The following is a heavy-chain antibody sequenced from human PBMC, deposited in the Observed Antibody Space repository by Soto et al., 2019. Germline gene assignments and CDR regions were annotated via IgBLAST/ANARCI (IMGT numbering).Heavy chain of an antibody. CDR2: IYRGGST. CDR3: ARVGPWVPYYYDSSPYTFENWFDP. J-gene: IGHJ5*02. Sequence: SETLSLTCAVSGYSISSGYYWCWLRQPPGKGLEWIGRIYRGGSTYYNPSLNSRVTLSIDMTNNHVSLILNSVTAADTAVYYCARVGPWVPYYYDSSPYTFENWFDPWGQGTLVTVSS. V-gene: IGHV4-38-2*01. D-gene: IGHD3-22*01. CDR1: GYSISSGYY.